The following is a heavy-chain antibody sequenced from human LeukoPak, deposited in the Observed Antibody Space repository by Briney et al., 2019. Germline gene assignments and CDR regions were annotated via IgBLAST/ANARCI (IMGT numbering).Heavy chain of an antibody. V-gene: IGHV4-34*01. CDR1: GGSFSGYY. J-gene: IGHJ4*02. CDR3: ARGRPYYYDSSGYWGLYFDY. Sequence: SETLSLTCAVYGGSFSGYYWSWIRQPPGKGLEWIGEINHSGSTNYNPPLKSRITISVDTSKNQFSLKLSSVTAADTAVYYCARGRPYYYDSSGYWGLYFDYWGQGTLVTVSS. D-gene: IGHD3-22*01. CDR2: INHSGST.